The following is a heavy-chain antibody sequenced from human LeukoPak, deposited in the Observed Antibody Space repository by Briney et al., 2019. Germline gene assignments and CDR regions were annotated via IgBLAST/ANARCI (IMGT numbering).Heavy chain of an antibody. V-gene: IGHV3-23*01. CDR1: GFTFSSYA. CDR2: ISDSGGNT. Sequence: TGGSLRLSCAVSGFTFSSYAMSWVRQAPGKGLEWVSVISDSGGNTYYADSVKGRFTISRDNFKNTLYLQMNSLRAEDTAIYYCAKNRDSSAYYHDAFDIWGQGTMVTVSS. D-gene: IGHD3-22*01. CDR3: AKNRDSSAYYHDAFDI. J-gene: IGHJ3*02.